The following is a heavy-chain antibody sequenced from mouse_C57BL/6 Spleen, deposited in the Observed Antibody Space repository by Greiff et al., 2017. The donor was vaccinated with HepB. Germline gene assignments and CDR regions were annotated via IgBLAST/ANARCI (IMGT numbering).Heavy chain of an antibody. D-gene: IGHD3-2*02. Sequence: QVQLQQSGAELVKPGASVKISCKASGYAFSSYWMNWVKQRPGKGLEWIGQIYPGDGDTNYNGKFKGKATLTADKSSSTAYMQLSSLTSEDSAVYFCASGDSSGYEASFDYWGQGTTLTVSS. V-gene: IGHV1-80*01. CDR1: GYAFSSYW. CDR3: ASGDSSGYEASFDY. J-gene: IGHJ2*01. CDR2: IYPGDGDT.